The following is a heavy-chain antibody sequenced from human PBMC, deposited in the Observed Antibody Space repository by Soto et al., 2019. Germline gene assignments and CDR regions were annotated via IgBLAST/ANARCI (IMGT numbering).Heavy chain of an antibody. CDR2: ISYDGSNK. Sequence: QVQLVESGGGVVQPGRSLRLSCAASGFTFSSYGMHWFRQAPGKGLEWVAVISYDGSNKYYADSVKGRFTISRDNSKNTLDLQMNSMRAEDTAVYYCAKAPSGSYAPLDYWCQGTLVTVSS. CDR3: AKAPSGSYAPLDY. D-gene: IGHD1-26*01. V-gene: IGHV3-30*18. CDR1: GFTFSSYG. J-gene: IGHJ4*02.